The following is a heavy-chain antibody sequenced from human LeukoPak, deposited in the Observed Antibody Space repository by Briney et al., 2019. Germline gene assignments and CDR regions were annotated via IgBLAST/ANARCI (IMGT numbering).Heavy chain of an antibody. CDR2: IFPGDSDT. V-gene: IGHV5-51*01. J-gene: IGHJ2*01. D-gene: IGHD2-15*01. Sequence: AESLQFSCKGSAYASTNYWIGWVRQMPGEGLEWMGFIFPGDSDTRYSPSFEGQVTVSADKSTPTAYFQWSSMNASASAMYYCSRRDGGGNYWYFDVWGRGTLATVSS. CDR3: SRRDGGGNYWYFDV. CDR1: AYASTNYW.